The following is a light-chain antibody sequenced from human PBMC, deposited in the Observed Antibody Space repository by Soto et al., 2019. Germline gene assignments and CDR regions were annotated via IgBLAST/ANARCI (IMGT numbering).Light chain of an antibody. CDR3: MQALQTHPWT. Sequence: DIVMTQSPLSLSVTPGEPASISCRSSQSLLHSNGYNYLDWYLQKPGQSPQLLVYLASTRASVVPDRFSGSGSGTDFTLKISRVEAEDVGIYYCMQALQTHPWTFGQGTRVEIK. V-gene: IGKV2-28*01. CDR2: LAS. CDR1: QSLLHSNGYNY. J-gene: IGKJ1*01.